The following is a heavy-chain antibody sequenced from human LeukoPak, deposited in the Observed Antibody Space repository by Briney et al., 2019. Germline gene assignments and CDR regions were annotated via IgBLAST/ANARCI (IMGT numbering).Heavy chain of an antibody. CDR2: ISWNSGSI. CDR3: AKLGSGLNDAFDI. V-gene: IGHV3-9*01. D-gene: IGHD6-19*01. J-gene: IGHJ3*02. CDR1: GFTFDVYA. Sequence: PGGSLRLSCAASGFTFDVYAMHWVRQAPGKGLEWVSGISWNSGSIGYADSVKGRFTISRDNAKNSLYLQMNSLRAEDTALYYCAKLGSGLNDAFDIWGQGTMVTVSS.